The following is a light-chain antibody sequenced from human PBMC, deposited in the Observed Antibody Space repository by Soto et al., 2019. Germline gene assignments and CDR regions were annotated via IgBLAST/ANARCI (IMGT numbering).Light chain of an antibody. V-gene: IGKV1-27*01. CDR1: QGIAPY. Sequence: DVQMTQSPSSLSAFVGDRVTITCRASQGIAPYLAWFQQKPGKVPKLLIYATSTLQSGVPSPFSGSGSGTDFTLTISSLQPEDGATYYCQKYTSAPLTFGGGTQVEIK. CDR2: ATS. CDR3: QKYTSAPLT. J-gene: IGKJ4*01.